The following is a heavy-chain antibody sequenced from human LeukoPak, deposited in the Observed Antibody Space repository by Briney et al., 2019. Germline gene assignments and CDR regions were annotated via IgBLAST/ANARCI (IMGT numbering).Heavy chain of an antibody. CDR2: INERATII. V-gene: IGHV3-74*01. CDR3: VRDLILVWTPGDDFDH. J-gene: IGHJ4*02. CDR1: GFTFSNYW. Sequence: GGSLRLSCAASGFTFSNYWMHWVRQAPGKGLEWVSRINERATIISYADSVKGRFTISRENARNTLYLQMNSLTAEDTAVYYCVRDLILVWTPGDDFDHWGQGTLVTVPS. D-gene: IGHD3-16*01.